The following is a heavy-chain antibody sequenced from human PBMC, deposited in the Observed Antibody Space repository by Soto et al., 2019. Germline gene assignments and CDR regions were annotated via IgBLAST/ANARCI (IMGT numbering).Heavy chain of an antibody. V-gene: IGHV4-4*08. D-gene: IGHD3-3*01. CDR2: IYASGST. CDR3: ARDRTARSGYYH. CDR1: GGSISRDY. Sequence: PSETLSLTCTVSGGSISRDYWSWIRQPPGEGLEWIGYIYASGSTSYNPSLKSRVSISPDTSKNQISLRLRSVTAGDTAVYYCARDRTARSGYYHWGQGTLVTVSS. J-gene: IGHJ4*02.